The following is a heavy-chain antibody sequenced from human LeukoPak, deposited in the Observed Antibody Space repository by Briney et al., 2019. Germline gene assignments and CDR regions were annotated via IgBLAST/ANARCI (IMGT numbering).Heavy chain of an antibody. CDR3: VRSSSYGAGGEY. Sequence: GGSLRLSCAAPGFTFSSYAMSWVRQAPGKGLEWVSAISGSGGSTYYADSVKGRFTISRDNSKNTLYLQMNSLRADDTSVYYCVRSSSYGAGGEYWGQGTLVTVSS. J-gene: IGHJ4*02. D-gene: IGHD3-10*01. V-gene: IGHV3-23*01. CDR2: ISGSGGST. CDR1: GFTFSSYA.